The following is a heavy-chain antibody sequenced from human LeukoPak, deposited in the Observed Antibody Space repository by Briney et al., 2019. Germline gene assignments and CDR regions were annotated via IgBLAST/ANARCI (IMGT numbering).Heavy chain of an antibody. CDR2: ITGSGGST. CDR1: GFTVSTYA. Sequence: PGGSPRLSCAASGFTVSTYAMSWVRQAPGQGLEWVSAITGSGGSTYYADSVKGRFTISRDNSKNTLYLQMNSLRAEDTAVYYCAKDQGDYSSGWSIFDYWGQGSLVTVSS. CDR3: AKDQGDYSSGWSIFDY. V-gene: IGHV3-23*01. D-gene: IGHD6-19*01. J-gene: IGHJ4*02.